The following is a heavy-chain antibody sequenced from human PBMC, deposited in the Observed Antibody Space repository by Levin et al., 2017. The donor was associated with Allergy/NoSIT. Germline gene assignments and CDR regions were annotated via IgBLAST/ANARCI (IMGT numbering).Heavy chain of an antibody. CDR3: ARAASRYDILSGHFAFDI. CDR2: IGTAGDK. Sequence: GGSLRLSCAASGFTFSNYDMHWVRQATGERLEWVSAIGTAGDKYYSGSVKGRFTISREKAKKSLYLQMNSLRAGDPAVYYCARAASRYDILSGHFAFDIWGLGTMVTVSS. CDR1: GFTFSNYD. D-gene: IGHD3-9*01. V-gene: IGHV3-13*04. J-gene: IGHJ3*02.